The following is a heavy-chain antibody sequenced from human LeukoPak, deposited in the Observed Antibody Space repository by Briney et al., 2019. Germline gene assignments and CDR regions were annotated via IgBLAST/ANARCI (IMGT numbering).Heavy chain of an antibody. V-gene: IGHV1-69*13. Sequence: SVKVYCKASGGTFSSYAISWVRQAPGQGLEWMGGIIPIFGTANYAQKFQGRVTITADESTSTAYMELSSLRSEDTAVYYCAREYSSSSRGGYYYYYYGMDVWGQGTTVTVSS. D-gene: IGHD6-6*01. J-gene: IGHJ6*02. CDR1: GGTFSSYA. CDR2: IIPIFGTA. CDR3: AREYSSSSRGGYYYYYYGMDV.